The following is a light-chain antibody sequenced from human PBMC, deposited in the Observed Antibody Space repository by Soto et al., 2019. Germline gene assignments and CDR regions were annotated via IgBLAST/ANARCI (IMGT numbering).Light chain of an antibody. CDR1: QGINNW. Sequence: DIQMTQSPSSVSASEGDRVTITCRASQGINNWLAWYQQKPGKAPKLLIYAASSLQSGVPSRFSGSGSGTDLTITISSLQPEDFETYYCQQGNTFPLTFGGGTKVDIK. V-gene: IGKV1-12*01. CDR3: QQGNTFPLT. J-gene: IGKJ4*01. CDR2: AAS.